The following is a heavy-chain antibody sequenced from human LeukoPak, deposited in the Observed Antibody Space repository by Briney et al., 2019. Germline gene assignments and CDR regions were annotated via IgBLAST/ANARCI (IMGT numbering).Heavy chain of an antibody. D-gene: IGHD2-2*01. V-gene: IGHV1-2*02. CDR2: INPNSGGT. CDR1: GYTFTGYY. CDR3: ARDLIVVVPAAAFDY. J-gene: IGHJ4*02. Sequence: AASVKVSCKASGYTFTGYYMHWVRQAPGQGLEWVGWINPNSGGTNYAQKFQGRVTMTRGTSISTAYMELSRLRSDDTAVYYCARDLIVVVPAAAFDYWGQGTLVTVSS.